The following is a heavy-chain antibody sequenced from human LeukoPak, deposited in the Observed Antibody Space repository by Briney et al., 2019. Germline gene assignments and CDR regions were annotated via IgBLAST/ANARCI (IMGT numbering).Heavy chain of an antibody. CDR2: INTNTGNP. CDR3: ARAKYCSGGSCYSEH. Sequence: ASVKVSCKASGYTFTSCGISWVRQAPGQGLEWMGWINTNTGNPTYAQGFTGRFVFSLDTSVSTAYLQISSLKAEDTAVYYCARAKYCSGGSCYSEHWGQGTLVTVSS. CDR1: GYTFTSCG. J-gene: IGHJ1*01. V-gene: IGHV7-4-1*02. D-gene: IGHD2-15*01.